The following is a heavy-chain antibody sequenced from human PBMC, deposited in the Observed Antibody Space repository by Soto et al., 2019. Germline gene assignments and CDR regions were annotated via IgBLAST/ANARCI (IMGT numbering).Heavy chain of an antibody. D-gene: IGHD3-22*01. Sequence: PSETLSLTCAVYGGSFSGHYWSWIRQPPGKGLEWIGEINHSGSTNYNPSLKSRVTISVDTSKNQFSLKLSSVTAADTAVYYCARERYDSSGPGRHDYWGQGTLGTV. CDR3: ARERYDSSGPGRHDY. J-gene: IGHJ4*02. V-gene: IGHV4-34*01. CDR1: GGSFSGHY. CDR2: INHSGST.